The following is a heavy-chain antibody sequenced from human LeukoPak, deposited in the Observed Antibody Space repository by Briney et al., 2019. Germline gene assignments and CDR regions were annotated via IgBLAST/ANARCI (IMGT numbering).Heavy chain of an antibody. J-gene: IGHJ6*03. D-gene: IGHD3-22*01. CDR1: GGSISSSSYY. V-gene: IGHV4-39*07. CDR3: ARDEAYYYDSSGLTRYMDV. CDR2: IYYSGST. Sequence: SETLSLTCTVSGGSISSSSYYWGWIRQPPGKGLEWIGSIYYSGSTYYNPSLKSRVTISIDTSKNQFSLKLSSVTAADTAVYYCARDEAYYYDSSGLTRYMDVWGKGTTVTVSS.